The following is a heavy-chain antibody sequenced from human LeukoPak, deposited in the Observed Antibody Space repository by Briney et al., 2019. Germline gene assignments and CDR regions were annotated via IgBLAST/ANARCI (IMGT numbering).Heavy chain of an antibody. CDR3: ARGGYYGSGNDFRFDP. Sequence: ASVKVSCKASGYTFTGYYMHWVRQAPGQGLEWMGWINPNSGGTNYAQKFQGRVTMTRDTSISTAYMELSRLRSDDTVVYYCARGGYYGSGNDFRFDPWGQGTLVTVSS. CDR1: GYTFTGYY. V-gene: IGHV1-2*02. J-gene: IGHJ5*02. D-gene: IGHD3-10*01. CDR2: INPNSGGT.